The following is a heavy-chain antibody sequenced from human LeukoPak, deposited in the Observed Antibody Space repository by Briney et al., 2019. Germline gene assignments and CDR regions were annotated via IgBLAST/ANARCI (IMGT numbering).Heavy chain of an antibody. Sequence: KASETLSLTCTVSGVSISSYYWSWIRQPPGKGLEWMGYIYYSGSTNYNPSLKSRVTISVDTSKNQFSLKLSSVTAADTAVYYCARGRIMITFGGVIAMGSRFDYWGQGTLVTVSS. CDR3: ARGRIMITFGGVIAMGSRFDY. J-gene: IGHJ4*02. CDR2: IYYSGST. V-gene: IGHV4-59*08. CDR1: GVSISSYY. D-gene: IGHD3-16*02.